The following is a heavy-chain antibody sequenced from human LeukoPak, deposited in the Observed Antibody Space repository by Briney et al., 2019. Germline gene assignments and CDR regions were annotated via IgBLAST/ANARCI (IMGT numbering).Heavy chain of an antibody. D-gene: IGHD6-13*01. CDR3: ARHSSSWYPDY. J-gene: IGHJ4*02. CDR2: IHYTGST. V-gene: IGHV4-59*08. CDR1: GGAIRSYY. Sequence: PSETLSLTCTGSGGAIRSYYWSWIRQPPGKGMEWIGYIHYTGSTNYNPSLKSRVTISVDTSKNQFSLQLSSVTATDTAVYSCARHSSSWYPDYWGQGTLVTVSS.